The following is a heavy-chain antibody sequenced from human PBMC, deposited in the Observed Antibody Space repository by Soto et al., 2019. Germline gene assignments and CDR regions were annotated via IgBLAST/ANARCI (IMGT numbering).Heavy chain of an antibody. CDR3: FFSSRRRHTRLAPGLGIPAEPLSDL. D-gene: IGHD3-9*01. Sequence: KGLEWVSYISSSSSTIYYADSVKGRFTISRDNAKNSLYLQMNSLRDEDTAVYYFFFSSRRRHTRLAPGLGIPAEPLSDL. V-gene: IGHV3-48*02. J-gene: IGHJ2*01. CDR2: ISSSSSTI.